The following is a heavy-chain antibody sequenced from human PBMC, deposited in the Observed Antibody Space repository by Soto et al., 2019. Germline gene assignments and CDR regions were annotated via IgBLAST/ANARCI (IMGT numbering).Heavy chain of an antibody. D-gene: IGHD7-27*01. V-gene: IGHV4-39*07. J-gene: IGHJ5*02. CDR3: ARVPGP. Sequence: SETLSLTCTVSGGSISSSSYYWGWIRQPPGKGLEWIGSIYYRGNTYYNPSLKSRVTISVDTSKNQFSLKLSSVTAADTAVYYCARVPGPWGQGTLVTVSS. CDR2: IYYRGNT. CDR1: GGSISSSSYY.